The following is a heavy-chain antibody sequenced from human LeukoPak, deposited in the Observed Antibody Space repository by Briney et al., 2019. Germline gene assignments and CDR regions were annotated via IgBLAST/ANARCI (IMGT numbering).Heavy chain of an antibody. V-gene: IGHV3-9*01. D-gene: IGHD3-22*01. J-gene: IGHJ4*02. CDR1: GFTFDDYA. CDR2: ISWNSGSI. CDR3: AKTGYDSSGYADYFDY. Sequence: SLRLSCAASGFTFDDYAMHWVRQAPGKGLEWVSGISWNSGSIGYADSVKGRFTISRDNAKNSLYLQMNSLRAEDTALYYCAKTGYDSSGYADYFDYWGQGTLVTVSS.